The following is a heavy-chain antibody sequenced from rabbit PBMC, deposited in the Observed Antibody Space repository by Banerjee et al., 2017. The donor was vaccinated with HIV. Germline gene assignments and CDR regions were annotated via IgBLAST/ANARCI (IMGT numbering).Heavy chain of an antibody. CDR2: IAGSSSGFT. D-gene: IGHD1-1*01. V-gene: IGHV1S45*01. J-gene: IGHJ4*01. CDR1: GFSFSSSDY. Sequence: QEQLEESGGDLVKPEGSLTLTCTASGFSFSSSDYMCWVRQAPGKGLEWIACIAGSSSGFTYSATWAKGRFTCSKTSSTTVTLQMTSLTAADTATYFCAGDLTDIIGWNFGWWGPGTLVTVS. CDR3: AGDLTDIIGWNFGW.